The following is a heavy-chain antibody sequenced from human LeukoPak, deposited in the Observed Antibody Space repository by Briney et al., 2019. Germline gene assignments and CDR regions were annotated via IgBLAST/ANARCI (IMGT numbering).Heavy chain of an antibody. Sequence: PGGSLRLSCAASGFTFSSYEMNWVRQAPGKGLEWVSYISSSGSTIYYADSVKGRFTISRDNAKNSLYLQMNSLRAEDTAVYYCARASYSGYDKYFNWFDPWGQGTLVTVSS. CDR3: ARASYSGYDKYFNWFDP. CDR1: GFTFSSYE. D-gene: IGHD5-12*01. CDR2: ISSSGSTI. V-gene: IGHV3-48*03. J-gene: IGHJ5*02.